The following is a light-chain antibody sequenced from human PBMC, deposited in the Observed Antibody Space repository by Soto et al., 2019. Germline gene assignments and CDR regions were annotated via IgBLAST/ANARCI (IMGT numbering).Light chain of an antibody. CDR3: CSYAGSSTFLYV. CDR1: SSDVGSYNL. Sequence: QTVLTQPASVSGSPGQSITISCTGTSSDVGSYNLASWYQQHPGKAPKLMIYEGSKRPSGVSNRFSGSKSGNTASLTISGLQAEDEADYYCCSYAGSSTFLYVFGTGTKLTVL. CDR2: EGS. J-gene: IGLJ1*01. V-gene: IGLV2-23*03.